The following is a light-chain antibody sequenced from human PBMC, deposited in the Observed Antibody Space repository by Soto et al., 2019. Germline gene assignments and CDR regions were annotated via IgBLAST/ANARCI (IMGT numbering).Light chain of an antibody. CDR2: EKS. CDR3: QKFGTSPYT. CDR1: QTVSNIY. J-gene: IGKJ2*01. V-gene: IGKV3-20*01. Sequence: IVMTQSAGTLSLSPGDTATLSCRASQTVSNIYLVWYQQRTGQAPRLLIYEKSIRASGIPDRFSGSGSGTDFNLTISRLEPEDFAVYWCQKFGTSPYTCGQGTKVDIK.